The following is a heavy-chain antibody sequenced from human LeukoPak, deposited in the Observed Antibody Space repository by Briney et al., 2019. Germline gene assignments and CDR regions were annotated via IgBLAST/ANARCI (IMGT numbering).Heavy chain of an antibody. J-gene: IGHJ6*02. CDR2: IRYDGSNK. CDR3: AREFPYSSISMDV. D-gene: IGHD6-13*01. CDR1: GFTFSSYG. Sequence: QPGGSLRLSCAASGFTFSSYGMHWVRQAPGKGLEWVAFIRYDGSNKYYADSVKGRFSISRDNSKNTLYLQMNSLRAEDTAVYYCAREFPYSSISMDVWGQGTTVTVSS. V-gene: IGHV3-30*02.